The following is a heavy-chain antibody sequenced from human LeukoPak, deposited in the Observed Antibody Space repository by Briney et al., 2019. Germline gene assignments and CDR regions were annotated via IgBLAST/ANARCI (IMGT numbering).Heavy chain of an antibody. CDR2: ISGSGGST. V-gene: IGHV3-23*01. D-gene: IGHD6-6*01. CDR1: GFTFSSYA. CDR3: AKAKARYSSSSQDDY. Sequence: PGGSLRLSCAASGFTFSSYAMSWVRQAPGKGLEWVSAISGSGGSTYYADSVKGRFTISRDNSKNTLYLQMNSLRAEDTAVYYCAKAKARYSSSSQDDYWGQGTLVTVSS. J-gene: IGHJ4*02.